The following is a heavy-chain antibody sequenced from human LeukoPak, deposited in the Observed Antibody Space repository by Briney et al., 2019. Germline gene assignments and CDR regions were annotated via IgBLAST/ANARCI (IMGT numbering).Heavy chain of an antibody. CDR2: IKQDGSEK. CDR3: AGQRGSSCLDY. Sequence: GGSLRLSCAASGFTFSSYWMSWVRQAPGKGLEWVANIKQDGSEKYYVDSVKGRFTISRDNAKNSLYLQMNSLRAEDTAVYYCAGQRGSSCLDYWGQGTLVTVSS. CDR1: GFTFSSYW. J-gene: IGHJ4*02. V-gene: IGHV3-7*01. D-gene: IGHD2-2*01.